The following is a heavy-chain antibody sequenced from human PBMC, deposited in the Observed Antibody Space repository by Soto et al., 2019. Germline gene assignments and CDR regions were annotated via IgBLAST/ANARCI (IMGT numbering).Heavy chain of an antibody. J-gene: IGHJ4*02. D-gene: IGHD5-12*01. Sequence: ASGKGCCKDTGNTLIDYYTHWVRQAPGQGLEWMGRISPKSGAINYAQKFQGRGTLTWDTSLNTAYMELSSLRSDDTPLYYCARPPGYIISFYYFDSCRQRPPVPAS. CDR1: GNTLIDYY. CDR2: ISPKSGAI. CDR3: ARPPGYIISFYYFDS. V-gene: IGHV1-2*02.